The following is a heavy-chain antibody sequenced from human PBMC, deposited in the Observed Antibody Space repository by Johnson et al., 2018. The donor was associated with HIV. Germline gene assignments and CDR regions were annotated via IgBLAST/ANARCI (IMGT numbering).Heavy chain of an antibody. D-gene: IGHD3-10*01. V-gene: IGHV3-30*09. Sequence: QVQLVESGGGVVQPGRSLRLSCTASGFTFNNYPMHWVRQAPGKGLEWVAVISYDGSNKYYADSVKGRFAISRDNSKNTLYLQMNSLRAEDTAVYYCVTADRGSAWGQGTTVTVSS. CDR1: GFTFNNYP. CDR2: ISYDGSNK. J-gene: IGHJ3*01. CDR3: VTADRGSA.